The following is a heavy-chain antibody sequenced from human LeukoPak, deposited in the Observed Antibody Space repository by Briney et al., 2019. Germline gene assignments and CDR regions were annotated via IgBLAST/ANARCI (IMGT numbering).Heavy chain of an antibody. CDR2: IRYDGSNN. Sequence: QPGGSLRLSCVASDFTFSNFGMPWVRQAPGKGLEWLSFIRYDGSNNYHADSVKGRFSISRDNSKNTLHLQMNTLRPDDTAVYYCARTAVAGTLRWFDLWGQGTLVIVSS. V-gene: IGHV3-30*02. CDR1: DFTFSNFG. D-gene: IGHD6-19*01. CDR3: ARTAVAGTLRWFDL. J-gene: IGHJ5*02.